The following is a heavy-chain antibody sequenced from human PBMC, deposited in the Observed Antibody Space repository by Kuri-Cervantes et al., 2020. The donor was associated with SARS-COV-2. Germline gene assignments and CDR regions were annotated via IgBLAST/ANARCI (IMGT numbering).Heavy chain of an antibody. V-gene: IGHV4-39*01. D-gene: IGHD1-26*01. CDR1: GGSISSSSYY. J-gene: IGHJ4*02. CDR2: IYYSGST. Sequence: GSLRLSCTVSGGSISSSSYYWGWIRQPPGKGLERIGSIYYSGSTYYNPSLKSRVTISVDTSKNQFSLKLSSVTAADMAVYYCARGGAIFDYWGQGTLVTVSS. CDR3: ARGGAIFDY.